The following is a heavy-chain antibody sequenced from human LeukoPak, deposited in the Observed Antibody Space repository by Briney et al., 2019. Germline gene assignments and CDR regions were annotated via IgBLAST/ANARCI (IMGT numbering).Heavy chain of an antibody. CDR2: IYTSGNT. Sequence: SETLSLTCTVSGGSISGDYWSWIRQPAGTGLEWIGRIYTSGNTNYNPSLKSRLTISIDTSKNQFSLKLSSVTAADTAVYYCARVYYSSSYDYWYFNLWGRGTLVTVSS. V-gene: IGHV4-4*07. D-gene: IGHD6-13*01. CDR1: GGSISGDY. CDR3: ARVYYSSSYDYWYFNL. J-gene: IGHJ2*01.